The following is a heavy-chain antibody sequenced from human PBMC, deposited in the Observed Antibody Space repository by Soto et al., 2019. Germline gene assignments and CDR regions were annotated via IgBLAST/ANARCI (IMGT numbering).Heavy chain of an antibody. CDR3: ATTIGYSACFGGRDV. CDR2: ISAYNGDT. J-gene: IGHJ6*02. V-gene: IGHV1-18*01. CDR1: GYTLTSYG. Sequence: QVQLVQSGAEVTKPGASVKVSCKASGYTLTSYGISWVRQAPGQGLEWMGWISAYNGDTNYAQRLQGRVTMTTDTSTTTDSMELRSPRSADTDVYYCATTIGYSACFGGRDVGGHETTVTVS. D-gene: IGHD1-26*01.